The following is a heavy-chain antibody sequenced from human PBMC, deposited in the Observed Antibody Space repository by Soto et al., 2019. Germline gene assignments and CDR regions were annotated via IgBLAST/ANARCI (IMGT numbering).Heavy chain of an antibody. Sequence: GASVKVSCKASGYTFTSYAMHWVRQAPGQRLEWMGWINAGNGNTKYSQKFQGRVTITRDTSASTAYMELSNLRSEDTAVYYCARGAVLYYYYYGMDVWGQGTTVTVSS. V-gene: IGHV1-3*01. CDR1: GYTFTSYA. J-gene: IGHJ6*02. CDR2: INAGNGNT. CDR3: ARGAVLYYYYYGMDV. D-gene: IGHD6-19*01.